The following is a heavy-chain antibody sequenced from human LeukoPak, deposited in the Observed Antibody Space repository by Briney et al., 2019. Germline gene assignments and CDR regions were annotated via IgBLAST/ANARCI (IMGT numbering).Heavy chain of an antibody. CDR3: ARRGYSYGYGPNAFDI. D-gene: IGHD5-18*01. Sequence: GGSLRLSCAASGFTFSSYAMSWVRQAPGKGLEWVSAISGSGGSTYYADSVKGRFTISRDNAKNSLYLQMNSLRAEDTAVYYCARRGYSYGYGPNAFDIWGQGTMVTVSS. CDR2: ISGSGGST. V-gene: IGHV3-23*01. CDR1: GFTFSSYA. J-gene: IGHJ3*02.